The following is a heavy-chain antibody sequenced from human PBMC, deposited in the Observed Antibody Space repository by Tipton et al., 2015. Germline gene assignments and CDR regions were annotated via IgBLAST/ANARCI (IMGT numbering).Heavy chain of an antibody. CDR2: IYPGDSDT. V-gene: IGHV5-51*01. D-gene: IGHD4-17*01. CDR3: ARPRGDYDYYSAFDV. J-gene: IGHJ6*02. CDR1: GYSFSTYW. Sequence: QLVQSGAEVKKPGESLKISCKSSGYSFSTYWIAWVRQMPGKGLEWMGTIYPGDSDTRYSPSFQGQVTISADKSITTAYLQWSSLKASDTAMYFCARPRGDYDYYSAFDVWGQGTTVTVSS.